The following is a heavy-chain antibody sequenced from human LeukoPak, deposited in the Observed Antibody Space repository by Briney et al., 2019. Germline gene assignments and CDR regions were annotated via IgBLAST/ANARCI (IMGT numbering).Heavy chain of an antibody. CDR3: ARQGYISGQGFRNNWFDP. D-gene: IGHD6-19*01. CDR2: IFYSGST. V-gene: IGHV4-39*01. J-gene: IGHJ5*02. CDR1: GGSISSSSFH. Sequence: SETLSLTCTVSGGSISSSSFHWGWIRQPPGKGLEWIGTIFYSGSTYYNPSLKSRVTMSVDTSKNQFSLKLSSVTAADTAVYYCARQGYISGQGFRNNWFDPWGQGSLVTVSS.